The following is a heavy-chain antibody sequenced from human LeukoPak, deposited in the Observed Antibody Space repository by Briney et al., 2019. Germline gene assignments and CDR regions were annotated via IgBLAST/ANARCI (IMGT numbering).Heavy chain of an antibody. CDR3: ARLGPKVGALDY. V-gene: IGHV3-21*01. CDR2: ISSSSSYI. J-gene: IGHJ4*02. Sequence: GGSLRLSCAASGFTFSSYSMNWVRQAPGKGLEWVSSISSSSSYIYYADSVKGRFTISRDNAKNSLYLQMNSLRAEDTAEYYCARLGPKVGALDYWGQGTLVTVSS. D-gene: IGHD1-26*01. CDR1: GFTFSSYS.